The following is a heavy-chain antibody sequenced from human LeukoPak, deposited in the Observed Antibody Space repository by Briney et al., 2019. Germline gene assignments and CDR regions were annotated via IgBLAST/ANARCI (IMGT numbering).Heavy chain of an antibody. D-gene: IGHD3-10*01. CDR2: ISGSGVNT. CDR1: GFTFRNYG. CDR3: ARKVEGYGSGPPRPTADYYFDY. V-gene: IGHV3-23*01. Sequence: SEGSLRLSCAASGFTFRNYGMTWVRQAPGKGLEWVSGISGSGVNTYYADSVKGRFTISRDNSENTLFLQLNGLSAEDTAVYYCARKVEGYGSGPPRPTADYYFDYWGQGTLVTVSS. J-gene: IGHJ4*02.